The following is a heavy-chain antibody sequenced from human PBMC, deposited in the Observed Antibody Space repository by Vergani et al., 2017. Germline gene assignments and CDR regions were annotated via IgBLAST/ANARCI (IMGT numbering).Heavy chain of an antibody. CDR1: GGSISSYY. CDR3: ARGYCSSTSCYAGLDAFDI. Sequence: VQLQESGPGLVKPSETLSLTCTVSGGSISSYYWSWIRQPPGKGLEWIGYIYYSGSTNYNPSLKSRVTISVDTSKNQFSLKLSSVTAADTAVYYCARGYCSSTSCYAGLDAFDIWGQGTMVTVSS. V-gene: IGHV4-59*01. J-gene: IGHJ3*02. D-gene: IGHD2-2*01. CDR2: IYYSGST.